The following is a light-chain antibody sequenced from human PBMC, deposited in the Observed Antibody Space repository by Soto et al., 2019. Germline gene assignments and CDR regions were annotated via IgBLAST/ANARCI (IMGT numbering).Light chain of an antibody. Sequence: EIVMTQSPATLSVSPGERATLSCRASQSVSSNLAWYQQKPGQAPRLLIYGASTRATGIPARFSGSGSGTEFTLTISSLQSEDFPVYYCQQYNNWSMYTFGHGTKLEIK. CDR2: GAS. J-gene: IGKJ2*01. CDR3: QQYNNWSMYT. CDR1: QSVSSN. V-gene: IGKV3-15*01.